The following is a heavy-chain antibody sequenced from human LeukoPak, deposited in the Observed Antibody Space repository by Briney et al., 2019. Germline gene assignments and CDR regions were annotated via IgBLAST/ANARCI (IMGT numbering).Heavy chain of an antibody. D-gene: IGHD3-9*01. CDR1: GFTFSSYA. CDR3: AKGMAYFDLPLGAFDI. J-gene: IGHJ3*02. V-gene: IGHV3-23*01. Sequence: PGGSLRLSCAASGFTFSSYAMSCVRQAPGKGLEWVSAISGSGGSTYYADSVKGRFTISRDNSKNTLYLQMNSLRAEDTAVYYCAKGMAYFDLPLGAFDIWGQGTMVTVSS. CDR2: ISGSGGST.